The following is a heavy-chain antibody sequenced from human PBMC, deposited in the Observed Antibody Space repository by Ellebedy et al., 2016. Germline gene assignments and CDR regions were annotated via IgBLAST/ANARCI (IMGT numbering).Heavy chain of an antibody. Sequence: GGSLRLXCAASGFTFDDYTMHWVRQAPGKGLEWVSLINWDGGSTYYADSVKGRFTISRDNNNNSLYLQMNSLRTEDTALYYCAKGDYGDYVGIDHPHYWGQGTLVTVSS. J-gene: IGHJ4*02. V-gene: IGHV3-43*01. CDR1: GFTFDDYT. D-gene: IGHD4-17*01. CDR2: INWDGGST. CDR3: AKGDYGDYVGIDHPHY.